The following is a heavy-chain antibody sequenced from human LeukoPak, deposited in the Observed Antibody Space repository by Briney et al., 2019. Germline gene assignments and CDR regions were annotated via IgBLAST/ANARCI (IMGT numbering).Heavy chain of an antibody. CDR1: GFTFDDSA. D-gene: IGHD2-2*01. CDR3: ARRSSTWGAFDI. CDR2: ISANSDSV. V-gene: IGHV3-9*01. J-gene: IGHJ3*02. Sequence: PGRSLRLSCAASGFTFDDSAMHWVRQAPGEGLDWVSGISANSDSVVYADSMRGRFTISRDNAKNSLYLQMNSLRAEDTALYYCARRSSTWGAFDIWGQGTMATVSS.